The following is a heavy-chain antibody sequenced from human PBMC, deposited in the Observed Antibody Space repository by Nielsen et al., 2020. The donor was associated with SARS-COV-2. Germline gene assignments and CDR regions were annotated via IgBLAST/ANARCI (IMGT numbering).Heavy chain of an antibody. V-gene: IGHV1-8*01. CDR1: GYTFTSYY. J-gene: IGHJ6*02. D-gene: IGHD3-9*01. Sequence: ASVKVSCKASGYTFTSYYINWVRQATGQGLEWMGWMNPNSGNTGYAQKFQGRVTMTRNTSISTAYMELSSLRSEDTAVYYCARTIRYFDWLPYYYYGMDVWGQGTTVTVSS. CDR2: MNPNSGNT. CDR3: ARTIRYFDWLPYYYYGMDV.